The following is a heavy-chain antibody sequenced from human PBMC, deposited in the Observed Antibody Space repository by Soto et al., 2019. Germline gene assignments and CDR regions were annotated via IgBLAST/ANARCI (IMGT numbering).Heavy chain of an antibody. CDR3: AREGRITIFGVVNESSVAYYGMDV. CDR2: IIPIFGTA. Sequence: GASVKVSCKASGGTFSSYAISWVRQAPGQGLEWMGGIIPIFGTANYAQKFQGRVTITADESTSTAYMELSSLRSEDTAVYYCAREGRITIFGVVNESSVAYYGMDVWGQGTTVTVSS. V-gene: IGHV1-69*13. J-gene: IGHJ6*02. D-gene: IGHD3-3*01. CDR1: GGTFSSYA.